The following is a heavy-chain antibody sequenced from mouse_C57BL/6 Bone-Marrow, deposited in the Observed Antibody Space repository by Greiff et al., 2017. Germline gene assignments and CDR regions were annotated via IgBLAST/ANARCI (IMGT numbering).Heavy chain of an antibody. CDR1: EYEFPSHD. CDR3: ARRGNYEGYVDV. Sequence: DVKLVESGGGLVQPGESLKLSCESNEYEFPSHDMSWVRKTPEKRLELVAAINSDGGSTYYPDTMERRFIISRDNTKKTLYLQMSSLRSEDTALYYSARRGNYEGYVDVWGTGTTVTVSS. D-gene: IGHD2-1*01. CDR2: INSDGGST. V-gene: IGHV5-2*03. J-gene: IGHJ1*03.